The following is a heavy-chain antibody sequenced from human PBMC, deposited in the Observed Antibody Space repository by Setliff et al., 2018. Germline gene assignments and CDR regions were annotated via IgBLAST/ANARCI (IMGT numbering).Heavy chain of an antibody. CDR2: ILDDGVKK. D-gene: IGHD2-15*01. J-gene: IGHJ4*02. V-gene: IGHV3-30*03. CDR3: ARTCSGSGCYAGLES. Sequence: GGSLRLSCAASGFTFSTYRMHWVRQAPGKGLEWVAVILDDGVKKYHADSVKGRFTISRDNSKNTLYLQMNSLRPEDTPVYYCARTCSGSGCYAGLESWGQGTPVTVSS. CDR1: GFTFSTYR.